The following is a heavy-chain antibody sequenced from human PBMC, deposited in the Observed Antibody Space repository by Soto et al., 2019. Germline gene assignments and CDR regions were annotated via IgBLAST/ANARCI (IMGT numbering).Heavy chain of an antibody. Sequence: SETPSLTCTFSGGPISSYYWIWIRQPPGKGLEWIGYIYYSGSTNYNPPPKSRVTISVDTSKNQFSLKLSSVTAADTAVYYCARLVWSYGTWFDPWGQGTLVTVSS. J-gene: IGHJ5*02. CDR2: IYYSGST. D-gene: IGHD5-18*01. V-gene: IGHV4-59*08. CDR1: GGPISSYY. CDR3: ARLVWSYGTWFDP.